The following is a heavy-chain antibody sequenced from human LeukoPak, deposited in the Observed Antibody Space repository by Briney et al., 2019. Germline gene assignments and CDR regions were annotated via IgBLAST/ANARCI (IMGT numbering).Heavy chain of an antibody. CDR3: ARAYYYDSSATPDY. D-gene: IGHD3-22*01. CDR1: GFTFANYC. CDR2: IWYDGSIK. Sequence: GGSLRLSCAASGFTFANYCMHWVRQAPGKGLEWVAVIWYDGSIKYYADSVKGRFTISRDNSKNTLYLQMNSLRAEDTAVYYCARAYYYDSSATPDYWGQGTLVTVSS. V-gene: IGHV3-33*01. J-gene: IGHJ4*02.